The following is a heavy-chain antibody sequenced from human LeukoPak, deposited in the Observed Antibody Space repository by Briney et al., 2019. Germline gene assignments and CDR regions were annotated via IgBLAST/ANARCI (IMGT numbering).Heavy chain of an antibody. J-gene: IGHJ6*02. CDR1: GYTFTSYY. V-gene: IGHV1-69*13. CDR3: ARSEQQLSYYYYGMDV. CDR2: IIPIFGTA. D-gene: IGHD6-13*01. Sequence: ASVKVSCKASGYTFTSYYMHWVRQAPGQGLEWMGGIIPIFGTANYAQKFQGRVTITADGSTSTAYMELSSLRSEDTAVYYCARSEQQLSYYYYGMDVWGQGTTVTVSS.